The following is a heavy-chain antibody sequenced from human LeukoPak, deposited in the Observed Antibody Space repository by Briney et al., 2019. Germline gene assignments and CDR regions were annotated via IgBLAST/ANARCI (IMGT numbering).Heavy chain of an antibody. CDR1: GFTFSTYP. CDR3: AELGITMIGGV. D-gene: IGHD3-10*02. CDR2: ISYAGNNQ. Sequence: GGSLRLSCTASGFTFSTYPMHWVRQAPGKGLEWVAVISYAGNNQYYADSVKGRFTISRDNAKNSPYLQMNSLRAEDTAVYYCAELGITMIGGVWGKGTTVTISS. J-gene: IGHJ6*04. V-gene: IGHV3-30*04.